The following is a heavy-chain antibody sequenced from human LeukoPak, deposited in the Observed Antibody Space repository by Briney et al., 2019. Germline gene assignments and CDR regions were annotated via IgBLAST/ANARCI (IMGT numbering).Heavy chain of an antibody. CDR1: GGSFSGYY. CDR3: ARGSGTGTTTSLRY. Sequence: SGTLSLTCAVYGGSFSGYYWSWIRQPPGKGLEWIGEINHSGSTNYNPSLKSRVTISVDTSKNQFSLKLSSVTAADTAVYYCARGSGTGTTTSLRYWGQGTLVTASS. D-gene: IGHD1-7*01. J-gene: IGHJ4*02. CDR2: INHSGST. V-gene: IGHV4-34*01.